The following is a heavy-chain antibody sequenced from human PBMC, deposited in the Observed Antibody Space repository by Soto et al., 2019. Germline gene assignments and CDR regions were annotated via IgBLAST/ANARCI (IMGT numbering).Heavy chain of an antibody. Sequence: ASVKVSCKASGYTFIVFAVHWVRQAPGQRLEWVGWNNPNSGGTNFAQKFQGRVTMTRDTSITTAYMELTRLRSDDTAVYYCARDSYYDILTVYFLNGFGVCGDVTSVPVS. J-gene: IGHJ3*01. CDR1: GYTFIVFA. CDR2: NNPNSGGT. D-gene: IGHD3-9*01. V-gene: IGHV1-2*02. CDR3: ARDSYYDILTVYFLNGFGV.